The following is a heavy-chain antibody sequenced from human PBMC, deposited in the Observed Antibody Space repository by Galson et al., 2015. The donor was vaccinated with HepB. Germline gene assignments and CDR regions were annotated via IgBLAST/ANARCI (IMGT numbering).Heavy chain of an antibody. Sequence: SVKVSCKASGYTFTNYGISWVRQAPGQGFEWMGWVSAYNGDTDYAQNLQGRVTMTTDTSTSTAYMELRSLRSDDTAVYYCARIIAVAGAFDFWGPGTVVTVSS. CDR3: ARIIAVAGAFDF. CDR1: GYTFTNYG. V-gene: IGHV1-18*01. D-gene: IGHD6-19*01. J-gene: IGHJ4*02. CDR2: VSAYNGDT.